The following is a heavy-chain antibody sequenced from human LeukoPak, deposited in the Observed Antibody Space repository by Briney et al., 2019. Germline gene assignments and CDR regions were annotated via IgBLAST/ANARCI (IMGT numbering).Heavy chain of an antibody. CDR1: GYTFTSYG. J-gene: IGHJ4*02. Sequence: EASVKVSCKASGYTFTSYGISWVRQAPGQGLEWMGWISAYNGNTNYAQKLQGRVTMTTDTSTSTAYMELRSLRSDDTAVYYCAREQSSYDYVWGSGLRNFDYWGQGTLVTVSS. D-gene: IGHD3-16*01. CDR3: AREQSSYDYVWGSGLRNFDY. CDR2: ISAYNGNT. V-gene: IGHV1-18*01.